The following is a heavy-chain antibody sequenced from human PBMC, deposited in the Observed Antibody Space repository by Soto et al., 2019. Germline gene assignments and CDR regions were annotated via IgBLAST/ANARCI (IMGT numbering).Heavy chain of an antibody. V-gene: IGHV4-38-2*02. D-gene: IGHD3-10*01. CDR2: IYHSGST. CDR1: CYSIISGYY. J-gene: IGHJ4*02. Sequence: SETLSLTCAFSCYSIISGYYWGWIRQPPGKGLEWIGSIYHSGSTYYNPSLKSRVTISVDTSKNQFSLKLSSVTAADTAVYYCARDLRGSLWFGELSAYFDYWGQGTLVTVSS. CDR3: ARDLRGSLWFGELSAYFDY.